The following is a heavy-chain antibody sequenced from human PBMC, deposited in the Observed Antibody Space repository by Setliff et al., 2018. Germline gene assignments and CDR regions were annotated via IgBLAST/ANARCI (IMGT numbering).Heavy chain of an antibody. CDR2: IRNYNANI. D-gene: IGHD6-19*01. CDR1: GYSFISYG. CDR3: ARVTIAVAGYFDF. V-gene: IGHV1-18*01. Sequence: ASVKVSCKASGYSFISYGISWVRQAPGQGLEWMGWIRNYNANINYTENVQGRVTMTSDTSTSTAYMELRSLRSDDTAVYYCARVTIAVAGYFDFWGQGTLVTVSS. J-gene: IGHJ4*02.